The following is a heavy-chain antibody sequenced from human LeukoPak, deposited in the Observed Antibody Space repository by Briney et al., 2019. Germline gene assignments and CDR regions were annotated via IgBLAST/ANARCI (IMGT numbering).Heavy chain of an antibody. V-gene: IGHV3-21*01. D-gene: IGHD6-19*01. CDR3: ARDIGSAAGTFDY. J-gene: IGHJ4*02. CDR2: ISSSSSYI. CDR1: GFTFSSYS. Sequence: GGSLRLSCAASGFTFSSYSMNWVRQAPGKGLEWVSSISSSSSYIYYADSVKGRFTISRDNAKNSLYLQMNSLRAEDTAVYYCARDIGSAAGTFDYWGQGTLVTVSP.